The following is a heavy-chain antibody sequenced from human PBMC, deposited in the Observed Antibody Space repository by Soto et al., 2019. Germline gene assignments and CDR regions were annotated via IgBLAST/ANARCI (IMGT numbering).Heavy chain of an antibody. CDR3: ARWYMVRGTGNWLEP. D-gene: IGHD3-10*01. Sequence: SETLSLTCTGSGVSVISQDFYWSWIRQPPGKSLEWIGYIYYTGSTHYNPSLRSRVSISIDMSKNQFSLKLNSVSAADTAVYYCARWYMVRGTGNWLEPWGQGTLVNVYS. CDR2: IYYTGST. J-gene: IGHJ5*02. V-gene: IGHV4-30-4*01. CDR1: GVSVISQDFY.